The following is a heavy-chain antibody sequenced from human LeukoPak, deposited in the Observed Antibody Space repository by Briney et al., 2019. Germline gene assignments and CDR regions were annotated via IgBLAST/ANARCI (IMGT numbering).Heavy chain of an antibody. CDR3: AKPSSIVIVPTALQRSLDY. V-gene: IGHV3-23*01. CDR2: ISGSGGTT. CDR1: GFTFRNYA. Sequence: GGSLRLSCTASGFTFRNYAMTWVRQAPGKGLEWVSTISGSGGTTYYADSVKGWLSISRDNSKNTLSLQMNSLRAEDTAVYYCAKPSSIVIVPTALQRSLDYWGQGALVTVSS. J-gene: IGHJ4*02. D-gene: IGHD2/OR15-2a*01.